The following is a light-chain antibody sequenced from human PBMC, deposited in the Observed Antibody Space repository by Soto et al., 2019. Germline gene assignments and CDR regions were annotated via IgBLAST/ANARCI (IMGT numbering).Light chain of an antibody. J-gene: IGLJ1*01. V-gene: IGLV2-11*01. CDR3: CSYAGSYTYV. CDR1: SSDVGHYNY. Sequence: QSALTQPRSVSGSPGQSVTISCTGTSSDVGHYNYVSWYQQHPGKAPKVMIYDVSKRPSGVPDRFSGSKSGNTASLTISGLQADDEADYYCCSYAGSYTYVLGTGTKLTVL. CDR2: DVS.